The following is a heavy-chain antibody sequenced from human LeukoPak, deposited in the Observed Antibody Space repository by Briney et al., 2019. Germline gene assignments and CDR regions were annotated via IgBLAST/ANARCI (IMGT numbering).Heavy chain of an antibody. CDR2: IWYDGSNK. J-gene: IGHJ4*02. V-gene: IGHV3-33*01. CDR1: GFTFSSYG. Sequence: GGSLRLSCAASGFTFSSYGMPWVRQAPGKGLEWVAVIWYDGSNKYYADSVKGRFTISRDNSKNTLYLQMNSLRAEDTAVYYCARRYCSSTSCYEDYWGQGTLVTVSS. D-gene: IGHD2-2*01. CDR3: ARRYCSSTSCYEDY.